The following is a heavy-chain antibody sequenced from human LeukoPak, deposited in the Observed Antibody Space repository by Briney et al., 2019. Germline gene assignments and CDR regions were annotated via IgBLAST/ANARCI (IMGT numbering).Heavy chain of an antibody. V-gene: IGHV5-51*01. J-gene: IGHJ4*02. Sequence: GESLKISFKGSGYSFTNYWIGWVRQMPGKGLELMGIVFPGDSGTRYSPSFQGQVTISADKSISTAYLQWSSLKASDTAMFYCTRHTDIYASPDYWGQGTLVTVSS. CDR2: VFPGDSGT. D-gene: IGHD3-10*01. CDR3: TRHTDIYASPDY. CDR1: GYSFTNYW.